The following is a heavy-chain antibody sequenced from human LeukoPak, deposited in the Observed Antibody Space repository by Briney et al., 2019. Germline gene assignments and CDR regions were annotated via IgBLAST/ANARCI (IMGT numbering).Heavy chain of an antibody. CDR1: GFTFSSYA. J-gene: IGHJ4*02. D-gene: IGHD6-19*01. CDR3: AKDSPGYSSGWPYYFDY. V-gene: IGHV3-23*01. CDR2: ISGSGGST. Sequence: GGSLRPSCAASGFTFSSYAMSWVRQAPGKGLEWVSAISGSGGSTYYADSVKGRFTISRDNSKNTLYLQMNSLRAEDTAVYYCAKDSPGYSSGWPYYFDYWGQGTLVTVSS.